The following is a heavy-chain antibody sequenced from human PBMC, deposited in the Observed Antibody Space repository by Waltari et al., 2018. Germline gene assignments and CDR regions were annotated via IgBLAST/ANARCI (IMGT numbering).Heavy chain of an antibody. D-gene: IGHD2-8*01. V-gene: IGHV4-34*01. J-gene: IGHJ6*03. CDR2: INHSGST. CDR1: GGSFSGYY. Sequence: QVQLQQWGAGLLKTSETLSITCAVDGGSFSGYYWSGIRQAHGKGLEWIGEINHSGSTNYNPSLKSRVTISVDTSKNQFSLKLSSVTAADTAVYYCARKAALMYYYYYYDMDVWGKGTTVTVSS. CDR3: ARKAALMYYYYYYDMDV.